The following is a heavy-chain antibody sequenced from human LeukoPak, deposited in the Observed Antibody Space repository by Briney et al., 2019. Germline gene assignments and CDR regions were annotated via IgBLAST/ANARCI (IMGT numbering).Heavy chain of an antibody. Sequence: GGSLRLSSAASGFTLDDYAMHWVRQGPGKSLEWVSLINENGDIAYYGDSVRGRFTVSRDNAKNALYLKMNSVTTEDTALYYCAKARWEPNFDYWGQGTLVTVSS. CDR3: AKARWEPNFDY. CDR2: INENGDIA. D-gene: IGHD1-26*01. CDR1: GFTLDDYA. J-gene: IGHJ4*02. V-gene: IGHV3-43*02.